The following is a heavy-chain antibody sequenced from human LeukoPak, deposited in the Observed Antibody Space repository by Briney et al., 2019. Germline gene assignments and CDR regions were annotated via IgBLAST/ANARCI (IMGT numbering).Heavy chain of an antibody. CDR1: GGSISYYY. D-gene: IGHD2-2*01. CDR2: VYYSGTT. J-gene: IGHJ6*02. V-gene: IGHV4-59*01. Sequence: SETLSLTCTVSGGSISYYYWSWIRQSPGKGLEWIGYVYYSGTTNYNPSLKSRVTISVDTSKNQFSLQLRSVTAADTAVYYCAREDPQSRVPEGMDVWGQGTTVTVSS. CDR3: AREDPQSRVPEGMDV.